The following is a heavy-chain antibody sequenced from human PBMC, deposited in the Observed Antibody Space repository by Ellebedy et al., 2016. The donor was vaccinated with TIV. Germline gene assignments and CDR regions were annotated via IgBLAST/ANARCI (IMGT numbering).Heavy chain of an antibody. J-gene: IGHJ4*02. CDR1: GFTFSDYY. CDR2: ISSSSSYT. CDR3: ARNGYDDVWGSDHHDY. Sequence: GGSLRLSCAASGFTFSDYYMSWIRQAPGKGLEWVSYISSSSSYTNYTDSVKGRFTISRDNDKNSLYLQMNSLRAEDTAVYYCARNGYDDVWGSDHHDYWGQGALVTVSS. D-gene: IGHD3-16*02. V-gene: IGHV3-11*06.